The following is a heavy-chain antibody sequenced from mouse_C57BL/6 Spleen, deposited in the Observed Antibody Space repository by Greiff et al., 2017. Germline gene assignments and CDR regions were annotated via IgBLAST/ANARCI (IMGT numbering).Heavy chain of an antibody. D-gene: IGHD2-2*01. J-gene: IGHJ3*01. CDR3: ARSGVTSRFAY. CDR1: GYTFTDYN. Sequence: VQLQQSGPELVKPGASVTIPCKASGYTFTDYNMDWVKQSHGKSLEWIGDSNPNNGGTIYNQKFKGKATLTVDKSSSTAYMELRSLTSEDTAVYYCARSGVTSRFAYWGQGTLVTVSA. CDR2: SNPNNGGT. V-gene: IGHV1-18*01.